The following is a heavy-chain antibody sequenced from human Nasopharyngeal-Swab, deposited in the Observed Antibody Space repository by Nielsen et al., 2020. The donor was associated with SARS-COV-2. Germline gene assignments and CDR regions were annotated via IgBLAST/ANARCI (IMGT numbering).Heavy chain of an antibody. CDR2: ISYEGSKI. CDR1: GFSFNNYG. V-gene: IGHV3-30*03. D-gene: IGHD2/OR15-2a*01. J-gene: IGHJ6*02. Sequence: GGSLRLSCVASGFSFNNYGMHWVRQAPGKGLEWVAVISYEGSKIYYADSVKGRFTISRDNSKNTLYLQMNSLRAEDTAVYYCARTTSYYYGMDVWGQGTTVTVSS. CDR3: ARTTSYYYGMDV.